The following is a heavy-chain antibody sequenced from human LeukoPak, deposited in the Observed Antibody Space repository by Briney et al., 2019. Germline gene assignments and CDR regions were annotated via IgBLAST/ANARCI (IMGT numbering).Heavy chain of an antibody. V-gene: IGHV1-46*01. Sequence: GASVKVSCKASGYTFTSYYMHWVRQAPGQGLEWMGIINPSGGSTSYAQKFQGRVTMTRDTSTSTVYMELSSLRSEDTAVYYCARAMVRGVTPTFYYYYYYMDVWGKGTTVTISS. CDR3: ARAMVRGVTPTFYYYYYYMDV. CDR2: INPSGGST. CDR1: GYTFTSYY. J-gene: IGHJ6*03. D-gene: IGHD3-10*01.